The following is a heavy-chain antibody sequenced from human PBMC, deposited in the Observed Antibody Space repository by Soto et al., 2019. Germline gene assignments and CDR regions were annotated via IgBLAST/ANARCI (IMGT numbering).Heavy chain of an antibody. CDR2: IDPSDSYT. CDR3: ARHARSYYDSSGYFGY. V-gene: IGHV5-10-1*01. Sequence: GESLKISCKGSGYSFASYWISWVRQMPGKGLEWMGRIDPSDSYTNYSPSFQGHVTISADKSISTAYLQWSSLKASDTAMYYCARHARSYYDSSGYFGYWGQGTLVTVSS. D-gene: IGHD3-22*01. J-gene: IGHJ4*02. CDR1: GYSFASYW.